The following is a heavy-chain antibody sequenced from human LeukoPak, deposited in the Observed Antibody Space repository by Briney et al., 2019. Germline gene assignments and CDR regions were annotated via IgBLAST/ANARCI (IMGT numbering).Heavy chain of an antibody. Sequence: TGGSLRLSCAASGFTFSSYAMSWVRQAPGKGLEWVSAISGSGGSTYYADSVKGRFTISRDNSKNTLYLQMNSLRAEDTAVYHCAKDRGYSSSWGPQYYFDYWGQGTLVTVSS. CDR1: GFTFSSYA. J-gene: IGHJ4*02. V-gene: IGHV3-23*01. D-gene: IGHD6-13*01. CDR2: ISGSGGST. CDR3: AKDRGYSSSWGPQYYFDY.